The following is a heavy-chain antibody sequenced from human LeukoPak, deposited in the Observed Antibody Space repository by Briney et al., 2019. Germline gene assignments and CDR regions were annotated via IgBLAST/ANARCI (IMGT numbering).Heavy chain of an antibody. CDR3: AREGLYDSSGYPLWGY. CDR2: ISSSGSTI. V-gene: IGHV3-11*01. Sequence: PGGSLRLSCAASGFTFSSYAMSWIRQAPGKGLEWVSYISSSGSTIYYADSVKGRFTISRDNAKNSLYLQMNSLRAEDTAVYYCAREGLYDSSGYPLWGYWGQGTLVTVSS. D-gene: IGHD3-22*01. CDR1: GFTFSSYA. J-gene: IGHJ4*02.